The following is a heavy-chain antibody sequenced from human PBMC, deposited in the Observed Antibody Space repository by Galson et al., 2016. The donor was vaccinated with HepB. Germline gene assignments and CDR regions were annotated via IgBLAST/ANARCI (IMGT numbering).Heavy chain of an antibody. D-gene: IGHD2-2*01. V-gene: IGHV3-53*01. Sequence: LRLSCAASGFTVSSLYMSWVRQAPGKGLEWVSLIYSNGATTYADSVRGRFTISRDNSKNMMYLEMNSLRADDTAVYYCATHSASTKCYWCFDPWGQGTLVTVSS. CDR2: IYSNGAT. CDR3: ATHSASTKCYWCFDP. J-gene: IGHJ5*02. CDR1: GFTVSSLY.